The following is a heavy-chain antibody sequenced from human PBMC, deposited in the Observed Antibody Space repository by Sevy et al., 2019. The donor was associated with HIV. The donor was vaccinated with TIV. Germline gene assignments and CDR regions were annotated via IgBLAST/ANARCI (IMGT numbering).Heavy chain of an antibody. CDR3: ARGRKTTQEWLEELDYYYGMDV. CDR1: GFTFSTYD. CDR2: IRYDGSNK. J-gene: IGHJ6*02. V-gene: IGHV3-30*02. Sequence: GESLKISCAASGFTFSTYDMHWVHQAPGKGLEWVAYIRYDGSNKYYGDSVRGRFTISRDNSKSTLYVQLNSLRAEDTAVYYCARGRKTTQEWLEELDYYYGMDVWGQGTSVTVSS. D-gene: IGHD2-8*01.